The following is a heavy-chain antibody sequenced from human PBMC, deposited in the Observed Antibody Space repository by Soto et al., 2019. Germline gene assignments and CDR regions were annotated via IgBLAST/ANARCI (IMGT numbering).Heavy chain of an antibody. Sequence: QVQLVESGGGVVQPGRSLRLSYAASGFTFSNYAMHWVRQAPGKGLEWVAVISYDGSNKYYADSVKGRFTISRDNPKYTLYLQMNTLRAEDTAVYYCAKDISTYSGSYTYYFDSWGQGTLVTVSS. CDR2: ISYDGSNK. V-gene: IGHV3-30*18. J-gene: IGHJ4*02. CDR3: AKDISTYSGSYTYYFDS. D-gene: IGHD1-26*01. CDR1: GFTFSNYA.